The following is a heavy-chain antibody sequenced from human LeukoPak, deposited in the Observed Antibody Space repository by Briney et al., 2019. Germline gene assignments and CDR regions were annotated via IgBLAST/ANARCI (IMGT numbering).Heavy chain of an antibody. V-gene: IGHV1-69*05. CDR2: IIPIFGTA. D-gene: IGHD1-1*01. CDR1: GGTFSSYA. J-gene: IGHJ5*02. Sequence: GSSVKVSCKASGGTFSSYAISWVRQAPGQGLGWMGGIIPIFGTANYAQKFQGRVTITTDESTSTAYMELSSLRSEDTAVYYCAREAPVQRMFDPWGQGALVTVSS. CDR3: AREAPVQRMFDP.